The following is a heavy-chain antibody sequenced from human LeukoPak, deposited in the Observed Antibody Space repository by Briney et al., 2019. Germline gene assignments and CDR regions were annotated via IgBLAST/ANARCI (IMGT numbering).Heavy chain of an antibody. Sequence: PGGSLRLSCAASGFTSSDYYMNWVRQAPGKGLEWVSSISSSSSYIYYADSVKGRFTISRDNAKNSLYLQMNSLRAEDTAVYYCARGLGIAAQNGDYWGQGTLVTVSS. J-gene: IGHJ4*02. CDR1: GFTSSDYY. V-gene: IGHV3-21*01. CDR3: ARGLGIAAQNGDY. CDR2: ISSSSSYI. D-gene: IGHD6-13*01.